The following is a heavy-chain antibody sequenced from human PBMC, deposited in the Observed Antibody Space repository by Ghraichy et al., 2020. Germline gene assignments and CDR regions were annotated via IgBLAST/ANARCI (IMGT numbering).Heavy chain of an antibody. Sequence: GGSLRLSCAASGVTFTNYAMSWVRQAPGKGLEWVSAITGGGGVIYYADSVKGRFSISRDNSRSTLYLQMNSLSAEDTAIYYCAKRDEGYDSSGYHVRCFPHSRQGTLVTVSS. D-gene: IGHD3-22*01. V-gene: IGHV3-23*01. CDR3: AKRDEGYDSSGYHVRCFPH. CDR1: GVTFTNYA. J-gene: IGHJ1*01. CDR2: ITGGGGVI.